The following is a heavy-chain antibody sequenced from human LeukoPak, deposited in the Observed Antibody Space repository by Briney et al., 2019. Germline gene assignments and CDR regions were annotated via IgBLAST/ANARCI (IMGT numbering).Heavy chain of an antibody. CDR2: ISSSSSYI. CDR3: ARTAYYDFWSGYSYYFDY. Sequence: GGSLGLSCAASGFTFSSYSMTWVRQAPGKGLEWVSSISSSSSYIYYADSVKGRFTISRDNAKNSLYLQMNSLRAEDTAVYYCARTAYYDFWSGYSYYFDYWGQGTLVTVSS. V-gene: IGHV3-21*01. D-gene: IGHD3-3*01. J-gene: IGHJ4*02. CDR1: GFTFSSYS.